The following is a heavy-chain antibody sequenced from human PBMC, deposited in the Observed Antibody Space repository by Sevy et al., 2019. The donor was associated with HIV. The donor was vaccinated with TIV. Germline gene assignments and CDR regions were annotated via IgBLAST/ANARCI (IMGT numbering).Heavy chain of an antibody. CDR2: IIPIFGTA. CDR1: GGTFSSYA. CDR3: ARGIVVATAIGPGAFDI. D-gene: IGHD2-21*02. Sequence: ASVKVSCKASGGTFSSYAISWVRQAPGQGLEWMGRIIPIFGTANDAKKFQGRVTITADESTSTDYMEMSRLRSDDTAVYYCARGIVVATAIGPGAFDIWGLGTMVTVSS. J-gene: IGHJ3*02. V-gene: IGHV1-69*13.